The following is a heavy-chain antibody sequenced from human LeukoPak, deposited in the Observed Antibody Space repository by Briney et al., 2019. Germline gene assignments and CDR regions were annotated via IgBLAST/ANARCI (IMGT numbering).Heavy chain of an antibody. D-gene: IGHD5-12*01. CDR2: INPSGGST. Sequence: ASVKVSCKASGYTFTSYYTHWVRQAPGQGLEWMGIINPSGGSTSYAQKFQGRVTMTRDTSTSTVYMELSSLRSEDTAVYYCARVGSGYDHYYYGMDVWGQGTTVTVSS. CDR1: GYTFTSYY. V-gene: IGHV1-46*01. CDR3: ARVGSGYDHYYYGMDV. J-gene: IGHJ6*02.